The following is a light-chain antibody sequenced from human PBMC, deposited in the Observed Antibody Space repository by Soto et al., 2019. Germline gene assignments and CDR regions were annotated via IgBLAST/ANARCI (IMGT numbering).Light chain of an antibody. CDR2: DDS. J-gene: IGLJ3*02. CDR3: QVWDSSSEPV. V-gene: IGLV3-21*02. Sequence: SYELTQPPSVSVAPGQTARITCGGTNIGSKSVHWYQQKPGQAPVLGVYDDSDRPSGIPERFSGSNSGNTATLTISRVEAGDEADYYCQVWDSSSEPVFCGGTKLTVL. CDR1: NIGSKS.